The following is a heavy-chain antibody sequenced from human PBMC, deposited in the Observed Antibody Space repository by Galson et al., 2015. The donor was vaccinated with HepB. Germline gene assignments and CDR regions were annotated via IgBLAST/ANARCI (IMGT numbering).Heavy chain of an antibody. D-gene: IGHD3-22*01. J-gene: IGHJ4*02. CDR1: GFDVSSAY. Sequence: SLRLSCAASGFDVSSAYMSWARQAPGKGLDWISVIYAGGDTDFYADSVKGRFTISRDKSGKTVYLHMNRLRAEDTAVYYRVGQRWLHFHWGQGVLVTVSS. CDR2: IYAGGDT. V-gene: IGHV3-66*01. CDR3: VGQRWLHFH.